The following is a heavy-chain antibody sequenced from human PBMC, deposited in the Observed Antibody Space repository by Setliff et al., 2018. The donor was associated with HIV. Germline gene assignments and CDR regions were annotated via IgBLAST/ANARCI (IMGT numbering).Heavy chain of an antibody. CDR2: IFYNGNT. CDR1: GGYISSSSFY. Sequence: SETLSLTCTVSGGYISSSSFYWGWIRQPPGKGLEWIGSIFYNGNTYYNPSLKSRVTISIDTSKTQVSLKLRSVTAADTAVYYCARLGIANAPDDYWGQGTLVTVSS. D-gene: IGHD2-21*01. J-gene: IGHJ4*02. V-gene: IGHV4-39*01. CDR3: ARLGIANAPDDY.